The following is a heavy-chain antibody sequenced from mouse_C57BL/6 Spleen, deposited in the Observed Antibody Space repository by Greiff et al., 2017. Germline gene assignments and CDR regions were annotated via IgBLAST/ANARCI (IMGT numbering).Heavy chain of an antibody. Sequence: EVQLQESGAGLVKPSQSLTLSCSATGYSFTSCYYRNWIRQLPGNIMEWMGYISYDGSNNYNPSLKNRIAITRDTSTNQFCLELNSVTTEDTATYYCSSTYYSNDNWYFDVWGKGTTVTVSS. CDR2: ISYDGSN. CDR1: GYSFTSCYY. D-gene: IGHD2-5*01. J-gene: IGHJ1*03. V-gene: IGHV3-6*01. CDR3: SSTYYSNDNWYFDV.